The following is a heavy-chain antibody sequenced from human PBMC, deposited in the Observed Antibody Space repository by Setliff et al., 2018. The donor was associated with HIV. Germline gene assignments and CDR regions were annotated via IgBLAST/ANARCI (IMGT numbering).Heavy chain of an antibody. J-gene: IGHJ4*02. Sequence: GGSLRLSCAASGFTFSRYEMNWVRQAPGKGLEWVSYISSSGGTIYYADSVKGRFTISRDSAKNSLYLQMNSLRAEDTAVYYCARDSSSWYEFYFDCWGQGTQVTVSS. CDR3: ARDSSSWYEFYFDC. CDR1: GFTFSRYE. V-gene: IGHV3-48*03. CDR2: ISSSGGTI. D-gene: IGHD6-13*01.